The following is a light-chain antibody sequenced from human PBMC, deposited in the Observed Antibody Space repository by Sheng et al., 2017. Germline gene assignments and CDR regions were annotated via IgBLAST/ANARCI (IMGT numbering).Light chain of an antibody. CDR3: QQSYSSLWT. V-gene: IGKV1-39*01. J-gene: IGKJ1*01. Sequence: IQLTQSPSSLSTSIGDRVTITCRASQAISSSLAWYQQKPGKAPKLLIYGASILQSGVPSRFSGSGSGTDFTLTISSLQPEDFATYYCQQSYSSLWTFGQGTKVEI. CDR2: GAS. CDR1: QAISSS.